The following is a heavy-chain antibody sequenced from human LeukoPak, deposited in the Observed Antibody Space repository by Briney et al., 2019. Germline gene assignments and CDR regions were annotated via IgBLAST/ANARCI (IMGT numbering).Heavy chain of an antibody. Sequence: GASVKVSCKASGGTFSSYAISWVRQAPGRGLEWMGGIIPIFGTANYAQKFQGRVTITADESTSTAYMELSSLRSEDTAVYYCARAIRQWLLIDAFDIWGQGTMVTVSS. CDR1: GGTFSSYA. CDR2: IIPIFGTA. V-gene: IGHV1-69*13. J-gene: IGHJ3*02. CDR3: ARAIRQWLLIDAFDI. D-gene: IGHD6-19*01.